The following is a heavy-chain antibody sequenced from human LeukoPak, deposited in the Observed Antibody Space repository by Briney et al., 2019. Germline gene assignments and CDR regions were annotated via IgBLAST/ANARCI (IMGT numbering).Heavy chain of an antibody. D-gene: IGHD1-26*01. J-gene: IGHJ4*02. CDR2: IYPNSGGT. CDR3: ARDLVGATTFDY. Sequence: ASVKVSCKASGYTFTGYYMHWVRQAPGQGLEWMGWIYPNSGGTNYAQKFQGRVTMTRDTSISTAYMELSRLRSDDTAVYYCARDLVGATTFDYWGQGTLVTVSS. V-gene: IGHV1-2*02. CDR1: GYTFTGYY.